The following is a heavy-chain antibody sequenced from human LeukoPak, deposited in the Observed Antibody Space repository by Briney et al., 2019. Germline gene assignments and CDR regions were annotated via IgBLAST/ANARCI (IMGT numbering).Heavy chain of an antibody. CDR2: ISSSTHYI. V-gene: IGHV3-21*01. D-gene: IGHD5-18*01. CDR1: GFTVSSNY. CDR3: ARDLLDTTMGDAYYYYGMDV. Sequence: GGSLRLSCAASGFTVSSNYMSWVRQAPGKGLEWVSSISSSTHYIYYADSLKGRFTISRDNAKRSLYLQMNSLRAEDTAVYYCARDLLDTTMGDAYYYYGMDVWGQGTTVTVSS. J-gene: IGHJ6*02.